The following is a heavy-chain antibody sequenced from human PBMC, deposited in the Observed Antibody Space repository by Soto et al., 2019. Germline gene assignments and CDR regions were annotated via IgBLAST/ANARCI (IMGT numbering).Heavy chain of an antibody. Sequence: GGSPRLSCSASGFTFSSYAMHWVRQAPGKGLEYVSAISSNGGSTYYADSVKGRFTISRDNSKNTLYLQMSSLRAEDTAVYYCVKDQGPYDFWSGYYSSAFDIWGQGTMVTVSS. D-gene: IGHD3-3*01. J-gene: IGHJ3*02. V-gene: IGHV3-64D*06. CDR1: GFTFSSYA. CDR2: ISSNGGST. CDR3: VKDQGPYDFWSGYYSSAFDI.